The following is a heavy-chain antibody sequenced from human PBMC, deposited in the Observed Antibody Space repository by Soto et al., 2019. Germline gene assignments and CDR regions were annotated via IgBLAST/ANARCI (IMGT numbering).Heavy chain of an antibody. J-gene: IGHJ4*02. CDR3: AKDQGSSWYEIDY. Sequence: GGSLRLSCTASGFTFSNYAMGWVRQAPGKGLEWVSSISSSSSYIYYADSVKGRFTISRDNAKNSLYLQMNSLRAEDTAVYYCAKDQGSSWYEIDYWGQGTLVTVSS. V-gene: IGHV3-21*04. CDR2: ISSSSSYI. CDR1: GFTFSNYA. D-gene: IGHD6-13*01.